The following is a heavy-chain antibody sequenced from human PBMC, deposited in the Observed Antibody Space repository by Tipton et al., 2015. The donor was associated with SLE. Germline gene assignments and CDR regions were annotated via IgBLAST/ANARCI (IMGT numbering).Heavy chain of an antibody. CDR1: GGSISNYY. CDR2: IYYTGGT. CDR3: ARDRFGELLWEDHFDY. Sequence: TLSLTCTVSGGSISNYYWSWIRQPPGKGLEWLGYIYYTGGTNYNPSLKSRVTISVDTSKNQFSLKLSSVTAADTAVYYCARDRFGELLWEDHFDYWGQGTLVTVSS. V-gene: IGHV4-59*01. D-gene: IGHD3-10*01. J-gene: IGHJ4*02.